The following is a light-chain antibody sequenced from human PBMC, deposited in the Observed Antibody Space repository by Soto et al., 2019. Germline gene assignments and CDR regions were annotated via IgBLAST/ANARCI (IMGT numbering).Light chain of an antibody. V-gene: IGLV2-14*01. CDR3: NSYTSSITRV. J-gene: IGLJ1*01. CDR1: SSDVGGYNY. CDR2: EVS. Sequence: QSVLTQPASVSGSRGQSITISCAGTSSDVGGYNYVSWYQHHPGKAPKLMIYEVSNRPSGVSNRFSGSKYRNPASLTISGLQAEDEADYYCNSYTSSITRVFGTGARSPS.